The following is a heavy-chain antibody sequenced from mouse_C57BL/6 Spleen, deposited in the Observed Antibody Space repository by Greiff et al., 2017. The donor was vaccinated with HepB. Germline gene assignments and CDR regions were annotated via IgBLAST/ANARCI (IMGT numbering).Heavy chain of an antibody. CDR1: GFSFTSYG. Sequence: QVQLKESGPGLVAPSQSLSITCTVSGFSFTSYGVDWVRQSPGKGLEWLGVIWGVGSTNYNSALKSRLSISKDNSKSQVFLKMNSLQTDDTAMYYCASVLHYYGSSYDYAMDYWGQGTSVTVSS. V-gene: IGHV2-6*01. CDR2: IWGVGST. CDR3: ASVLHYYGSSYDYAMDY. J-gene: IGHJ4*01. D-gene: IGHD1-1*01.